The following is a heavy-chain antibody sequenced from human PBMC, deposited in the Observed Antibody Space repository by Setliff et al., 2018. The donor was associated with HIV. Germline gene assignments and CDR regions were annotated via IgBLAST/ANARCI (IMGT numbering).Heavy chain of an antibody. CDR1: GFSFESHW. V-gene: IGHV3-74*03. D-gene: IGHD3-3*01. CDR3: VRVVTIFSTGPHFDP. Sequence: PGGSLRLSCAASGFSFESHWIHWVRQTAEKGLVWVSRISPDGSSTMYADSVKGRFTISRDNAKNTVYLQMNSLRAEDTAVYYCVRVVTIFSTGPHFDPWGQGTLVTVSS. CDR2: ISPDGSST. J-gene: IGHJ5*02.